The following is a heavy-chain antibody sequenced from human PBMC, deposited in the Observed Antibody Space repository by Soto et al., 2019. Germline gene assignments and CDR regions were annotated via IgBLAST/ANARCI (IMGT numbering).Heavy chain of an antibody. J-gene: IGHJ5*02. CDR2: IFSGGST. D-gene: IGHD2-21*02. Sequence: SETLSLTCTVSGGSITDYSWVWIRQPAGKGLEWIGRIFSGGSTNYNPSLKGRITMSLDTSKNQFSLKLNSATATDTAVYICARDQGVVVTADNWFDPWGQGILVTVSS. CDR3: ARDQGVVVTADNWFDP. CDR1: GGSITDYS. V-gene: IGHV4-4*07.